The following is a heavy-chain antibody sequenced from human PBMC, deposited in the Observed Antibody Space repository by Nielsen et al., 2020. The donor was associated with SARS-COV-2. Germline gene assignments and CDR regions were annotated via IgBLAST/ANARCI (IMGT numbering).Heavy chain of an antibody. CDR1: GFTFDDYG. CDR3: ASGLWLLYY. CDR2: INWNGGST. J-gene: IGHJ4*02. D-gene: IGHD5-18*01. Sequence: GESLKISCAASGFTFDDYGMSWVRQAPGKGLEWVSGINWNGGSTGYADSVKGRFTTSRDNAKNSLYLQMNSLRAEDTAVYYCASGLWLLYYWGQGTLVTVSS. V-gene: IGHV3-20*04.